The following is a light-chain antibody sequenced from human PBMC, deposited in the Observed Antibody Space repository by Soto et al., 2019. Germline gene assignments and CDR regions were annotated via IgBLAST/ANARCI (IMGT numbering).Light chain of an antibody. CDR1: QSVSSSY. V-gene: IGKV3-20*01. J-gene: IGKJ4*01. Sequence: DIVLTQSPGTLSLSPGERATLSCRASQSVSSSYLAWYQQKPGQAPRLLIYGASIRATGIPDRFSGSGSGTDFTRTISRLEREDFAVYYCHQYGSSPLTFGGGTKVEIK. CDR2: GAS. CDR3: HQYGSSPLT.